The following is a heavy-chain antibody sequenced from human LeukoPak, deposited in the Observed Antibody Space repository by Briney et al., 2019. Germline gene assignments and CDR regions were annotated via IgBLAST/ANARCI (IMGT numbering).Heavy chain of an antibody. V-gene: IGHV3-23*01. J-gene: IGHJ6*02. CDR2: ISGSGGYT. Sequence: GGSLRLSCTASGFSFSNYAMNWVRPAPGKGLEWVSAISGSGGYTYYADSVKGRFTISRDNSKNTLYLQMNSLRAEDTAVYYCAKSSGLYYYYGMDVWGQGTTVTVSS. CDR1: GFSFSNYA. D-gene: IGHD6-19*01. CDR3: AKSSGLYYYYGMDV.